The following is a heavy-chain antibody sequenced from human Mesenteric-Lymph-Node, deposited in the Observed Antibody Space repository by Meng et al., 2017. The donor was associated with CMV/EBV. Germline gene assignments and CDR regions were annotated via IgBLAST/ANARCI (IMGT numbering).Heavy chain of an antibody. D-gene: IGHD1-26*01. CDR2: INPGTGGT. CDR1: GYTLTSYY. J-gene: IGHJ3*02. CDR3: ATTTVTAGEAFDI. V-gene: IGHV1-2*02. Sequence: ASVKVSCKASGYTLTSYYMHWVRQAPGQGLEWMAWINPGTGGTNYAQKFQGRVTMTRDTSINTAYMEVNSLRSDDTAVYYCATTTVTAGEAFDIWGQGTMVTVSS.